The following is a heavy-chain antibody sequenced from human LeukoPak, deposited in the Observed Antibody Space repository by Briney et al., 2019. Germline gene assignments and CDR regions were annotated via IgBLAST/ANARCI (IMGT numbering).Heavy chain of an antibody. CDR2: ISSSSSYI. CDR3: ARGTGMITFGGVIGLFDY. D-gene: IGHD3-16*02. J-gene: IGHJ4*02. V-gene: IGHV3-21*01. CDR1: GFTFSSYS. Sequence: GGSLRLSCAASGFTFSSYSMNWVRQAPGKGLEWVSSISSSSSYIYYADSVKGRFTISRDNAKNSLYLQMNSLRAEDTAVYYCARGTGMITFGGVIGLFDYWGQGTLVTVSS.